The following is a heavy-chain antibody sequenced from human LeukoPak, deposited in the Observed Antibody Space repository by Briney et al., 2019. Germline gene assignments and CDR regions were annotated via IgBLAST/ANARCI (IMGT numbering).Heavy chain of an antibody. CDR2: IYHWGST. CDR3: ARGDRNWNDLKKKFDP. J-gene: IGHJ5*02. Sequence: PSETLSLTCSVSGVSISTNNWWSWVRQPPGKGLEWIGEIYHWGSTKYSPSFKSRVIISVDKSKNQFSLKLSSVTAADTAVYYCARGDRNWNDLKKKFDPWGQGTLVTVSS. V-gene: IGHV4-4*02. D-gene: IGHD1-1*01. CDR1: GVSISTNNW.